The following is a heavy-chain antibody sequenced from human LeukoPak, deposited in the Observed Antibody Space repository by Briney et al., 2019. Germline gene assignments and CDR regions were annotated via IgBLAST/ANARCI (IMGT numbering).Heavy chain of an antibody. CDR2: IIPIFGTA. V-gene: IGHV1-69*05. J-gene: IGHJ4*02. CDR1: GGTFSSYA. CDR3: ATQARLAAQVRYYFDY. Sequence: ASVKVSCKASGGTFSSYAISWVRQAPGQGLEWMEGIIPIFGTANYAQKFQGRATITTDESTSTAYMELSSLRSEDTAVYYCATQARLAAQVRYYFDYWGQGTLVTVSS. D-gene: IGHD6-13*01.